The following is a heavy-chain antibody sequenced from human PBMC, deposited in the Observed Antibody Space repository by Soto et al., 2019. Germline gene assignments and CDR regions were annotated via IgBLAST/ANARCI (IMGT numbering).Heavy chain of an antibody. CDR1: GGSISSSSYY. CDR2: IYYSGST. CDR3: ARLTTVTSYYYYYMDV. D-gene: IGHD4-17*01. Sequence: SETLSLTCTVSGGSISSSSYYWDWIRQPPGKGLEWIGSIYYSGSTYYNPSLKSRVTISVDTSKNQFSLRLSSVTAADTAVYYCARLTTVTSYYYYYMDVWGKGTTVTV. V-gene: IGHV4-39*01. J-gene: IGHJ6*03.